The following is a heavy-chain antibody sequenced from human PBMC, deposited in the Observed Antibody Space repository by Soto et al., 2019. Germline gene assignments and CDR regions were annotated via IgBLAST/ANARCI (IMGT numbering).Heavy chain of an antibody. Sequence: GGSLRLSCAASGFTFSTYWMQWVRQVPGEGLVWVSSTSENGGITTYADSVKGRFTIFRDNAKNTLYLQMNGLRVEDTAIYYCAREYYSSGTHWGQGTLVTVSS. D-gene: IGHD3-10*01. V-gene: IGHV3-74*01. CDR1: GFTFSTYW. CDR2: TSENGGIT. CDR3: AREYYSSGTH. J-gene: IGHJ1*01.